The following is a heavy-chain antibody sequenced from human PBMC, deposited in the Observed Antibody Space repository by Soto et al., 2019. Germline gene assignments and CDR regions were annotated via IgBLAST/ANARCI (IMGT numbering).Heavy chain of an antibody. D-gene: IGHD3-16*01. Sequence: QITLKESGPTLVKPTQTLTLTCTFSGFSLSTSGVGVSWIRQPPGKALEWLALIYWDDDKRYSPSLKSRLTITKDTAKNQVVLTMTNMDPVATATYYCAHIDQRLRLGYWGQGTLVTVSS. CDR3: AHIDQRLRLGY. CDR2: IYWDDDK. CDR1: GFSLSTSGVG. J-gene: IGHJ4*02. V-gene: IGHV2-5*02.